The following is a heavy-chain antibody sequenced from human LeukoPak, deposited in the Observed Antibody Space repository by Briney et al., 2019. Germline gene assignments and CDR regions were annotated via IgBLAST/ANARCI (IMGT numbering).Heavy chain of an antibody. CDR2: ISGSGGST. CDR1: GFTFSSYA. V-gene: IGHV3-23*01. CDR3: ARTDYSRSRYYYYYMDV. D-gene: IGHD4-11*01. J-gene: IGHJ6*03. Sequence: PGGSLRLSCAASGFTFSSYAMSWVRQAPGKGLEWVSGISGSGGSTYYADSVKGRFTISRDNFKNTLYLQMNSLRAEDTAVYYCARTDYSRSRYYYYYMDVWGKGTTVTVSS.